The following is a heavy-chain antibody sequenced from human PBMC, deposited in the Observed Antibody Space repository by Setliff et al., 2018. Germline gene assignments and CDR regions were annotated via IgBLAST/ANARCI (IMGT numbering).Heavy chain of an antibody. CDR1: GVSFSSTTFY. Sequence: SETLSLTCNVSGVSFSSTTFYWAWIRQSPGRGLEWIGSVSFFGSAYYNPSLQSRGAISLDTSRNQFSLELSSVTAADTAVYYCARDPGVHSGTWCLDSWGQGTQVTVSS. D-gene: IGHD2-8*01. CDR3: ARDPGVHSGTWCLDS. CDR2: VSFFGSA. J-gene: IGHJ4*02. V-gene: IGHV4-39*07.